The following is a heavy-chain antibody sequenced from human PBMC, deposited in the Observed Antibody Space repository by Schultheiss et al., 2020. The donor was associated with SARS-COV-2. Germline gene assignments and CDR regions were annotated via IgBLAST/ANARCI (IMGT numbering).Heavy chain of an antibody. CDR3: AKSDRSRPYYGMDV. V-gene: IGHV3-33*08. CDR2: IWYDGSNK. CDR1: GFTFNNYG. Sequence: GGSLRLSCAASGFTFNNYGMHWVRQAPGKGLEWVAVIWYDGSNKYYADSVEGRFTISRDNSKNTLYLQMNSLRGEDTAVYYCAKSDRSRPYYGMDVWGQGTTVTVSS. J-gene: IGHJ6*02.